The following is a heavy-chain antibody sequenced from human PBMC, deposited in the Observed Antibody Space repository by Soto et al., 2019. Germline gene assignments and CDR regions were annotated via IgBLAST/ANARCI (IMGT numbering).Heavy chain of an antibody. CDR1: GGSISSYY. CDR3: ARVGRSVDYYDSSGYYDY. V-gene: IGHV4-59*01. Sequence: SETLSLTCTVSGGSISSYYWSWIRQPPGKGLEWIGYIYYSGSTNYNPSLKSRVTISVDTSKNQFSLKLSSVTAADTAVYYCARVGRSVDYYDSSGYYDYWGQGTLVTVSS. J-gene: IGHJ4*02. CDR2: IYYSGST. D-gene: IGHD3-22*01.